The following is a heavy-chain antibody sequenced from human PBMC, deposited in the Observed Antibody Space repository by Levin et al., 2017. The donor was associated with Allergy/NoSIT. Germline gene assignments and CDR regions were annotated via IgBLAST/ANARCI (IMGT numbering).Heavy chain of an antibody. Sequence: SQTLSLTCAVSGGSISSGAYTWSWIRQPPGKGLEWIGYIYHSGTTYYNPSLKSRVTISVDRSKNQFSLELSSVTAADTAVYYCARIVGYCSSTSCYALTGFDPWGQGTLVTVSS. D-gene: IGHD2-2*01. J-gene: IGHJ5*02. CDR3: ARIVGYCSSTSCYALTGFDP. CDR1: GGSISSGAYT. CDR2: IYHSGTT. V-gene: IGHV4-30-2*01.